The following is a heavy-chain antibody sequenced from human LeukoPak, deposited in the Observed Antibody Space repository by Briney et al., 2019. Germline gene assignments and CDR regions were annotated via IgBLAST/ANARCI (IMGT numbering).Heavy chain of an antibody. CDR1: GFTFSSCG. V-gene: IGHV3-30*03. Sequence: PGRSLRLSCAASGFTFSSCGMHWVRQAPGKGLEWVAVISYDGRNKYYADSVKGRFTISRDNSKNTLYLQMNSLRAEDTAVYYCAPQQLPYYYGMDVWGQGTTVTVSS. CDR2: ISYDGRNK. J-gene: IGHJ6*02. D-gene: IGHD6-13*01. CDR3: APQQLPYYYGMDV.